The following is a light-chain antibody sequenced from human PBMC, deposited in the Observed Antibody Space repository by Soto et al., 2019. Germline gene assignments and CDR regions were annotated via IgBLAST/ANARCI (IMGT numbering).Light chain of an antibody. V-gene: IGKV3-15*01. CDR1: QSVRNN. J-gene: IGKJ2*01. CDR3: QQYNNWPRT. Sequence: ETRMTQSPATLSVSPGERATLSCRASQSVRNNLAWYQQKPGQAPWLLIYDASIRATGISARFSGSGSGTEFTLTISSLQSEDFAVSYCQQYNNWPRTFGQGTKLEIK. CDR2: DAS.